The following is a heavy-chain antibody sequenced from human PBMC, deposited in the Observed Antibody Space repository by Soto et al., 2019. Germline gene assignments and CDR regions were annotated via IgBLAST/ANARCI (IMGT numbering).Heavy chain of an antibody. D-gene: IGHD5-12*01. CDR3: ARRIVATETFDY. V-gene: IGHV6-1*01. CDR1: GDSVGSKSAA. CDR2: TYYRSKWHN. J-gene: IGHJ4*02. Sequence: PSQTLSLTCVISGDSVGSKSAAWNWIRQSQSRGLEWLGRTYYRSKWHNDYAPSVKSRITINPDTSKNQFSLQLKSATPEDTAIYYCARRIVATETFDYWGQGTLVTVSS.